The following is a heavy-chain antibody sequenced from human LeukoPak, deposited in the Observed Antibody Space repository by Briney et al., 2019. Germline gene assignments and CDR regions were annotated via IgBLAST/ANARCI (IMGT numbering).Heavy chain of an antibody. Sequence: HGASVKVSCKASGYTFTGYYMHWVRQAPGQGLEWMGWINPNSGGTNYAQKFQGRVTMTRDTSISTAYMELSRLRSDDTAVYYCARDRRPTVTTFAETDYWGQGTLVTVSS. CDR1: GYTFTGYY. V-gene: IGHV1-2*02. CDR3: ARDRRPTVTTFAETDY. CDR2: INPNSGGT. D-gene: IGHD4-17*01. J-gene: IGHJ4*02.